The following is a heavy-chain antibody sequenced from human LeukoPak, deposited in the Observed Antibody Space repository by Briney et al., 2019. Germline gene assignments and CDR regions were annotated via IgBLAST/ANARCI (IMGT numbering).Heavy chain of an antibody. Sequence: SETLSLTCTVSGGSISSYYWSWIRQPPGKGLEWIGYIYYSGSTNYNPSLKSRVTISVDTSKNQFSLKLSSVTAADTAVYYCASPYDFWSGYYTGLKNWGQGTLVTVSS. J-gene: IGHJ4*02. CDR1: GGSISSYY. CDR2: IYYSGST. CDR3: ASPYDFWSGYYTGLKN. D-gene: IGHD3-3*01. V-gene: IGHV4-59*01.